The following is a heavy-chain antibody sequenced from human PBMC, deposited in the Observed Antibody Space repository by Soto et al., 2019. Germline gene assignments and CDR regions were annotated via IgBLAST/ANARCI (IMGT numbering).Heavy chain of an antibody. CDR1: GFTFTSYS. CDR2: ISSTTNYI. J-gene: IGHJ4*02. V-gene: IGHV3-21*06. CDR3: ARESEDLPSNFDY. Sequence: PGGSLRLSCAASGFTFTSYSMNWVRQAPGKVLEWVSSISSTTNYIYYGDSMKGRFTISRDNAKNSLYLEMNSLRAEDTAVYYCARESEDLPSNFDYWGQGTLVTVSS.